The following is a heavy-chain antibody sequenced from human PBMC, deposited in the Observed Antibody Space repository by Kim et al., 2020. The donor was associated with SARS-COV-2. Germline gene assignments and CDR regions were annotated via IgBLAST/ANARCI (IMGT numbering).Heavy chain of an antibody. CDR2: ISPYNGNT. CDR1: GYTFISYG. J-gene: IGHJ6*02. CDR3: AREGYYHGSVTYRPPSNYGMDV. D-gene: IGHD3-10*01. Sequence: ASVKVSCKASGYTFISYGLSWVRQAPGQGPEWMGWISPYNGNTFHAQKFQGRVSMTTDIPTRTVYMELRSLTSDDTAVYYCAREGYYHGSVTYRPPSNYGMDVWGQGTTVTVSS. V-gene: IGHV1-18*01.